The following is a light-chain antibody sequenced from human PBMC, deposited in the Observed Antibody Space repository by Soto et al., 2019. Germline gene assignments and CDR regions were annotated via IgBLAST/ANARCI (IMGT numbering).Light chain of an antibody. J-gene: IGKJ4*01. Sequence: EIVLTQSPATLSLSPGERATLSCRASQRVSSYLAWYQQKPGQAPRLLIYDASNRATGIPARFSGSGSGTDFTFTINSLEPEDFAVYYCQQRSNWPLTFGGGTKVEIK. V-gene: IGKV3-11*01. CDR1: QRVSSY. CDR2: DAS. CDR3: QQRSNWPLT.